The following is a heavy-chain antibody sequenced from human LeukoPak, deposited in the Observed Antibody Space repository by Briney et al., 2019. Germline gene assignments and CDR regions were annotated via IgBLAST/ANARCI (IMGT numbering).Heavy chain of an antibody. CDR2: ISYDGSNK. D-gene: IGHD5-24*01. V-gene: IGHV3-30-3*01. CDR1: GFTFSSYA. J-gene: IGHJ4*02. CDR3: ARETEDGYNYVNY. Sequence: PGGSLRLSCAASGFTFSSYAMHWVRQAPGKGLEWVAVISYDGSNKYYADSVKGRFTISRDNSKNTPYLQMNSLRAEDTAVYYCARETEDGYNYVNYWGQGTLVTVSS.